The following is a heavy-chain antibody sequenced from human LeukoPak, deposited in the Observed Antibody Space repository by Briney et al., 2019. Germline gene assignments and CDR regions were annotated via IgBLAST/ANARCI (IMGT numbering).Heavy chain of an antibody. J-gene: IGHJ4*02. CDR1: GVTFSSYW. CDR3: AMGAIVATIDY. Sequence: GGSLRLSCAASGVTFSSYWMHWVRQAPGKGLEWVSLIYSGSSTYYADSVKGRFTISRDKSKNTLYLQMSSLSVEDTAVYYCAMGAIVATIDYWGQGTLVTVSS. V-gene: IGHV3-66*01. CDR2: IYSGSST. D-gene: IGHD5-12*01.